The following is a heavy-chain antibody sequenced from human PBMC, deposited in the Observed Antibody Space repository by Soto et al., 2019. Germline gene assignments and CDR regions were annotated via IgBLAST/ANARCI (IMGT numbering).Heavy chain of an antibody. CDR3: ARGYCSGGSCYGGSWFDP. D-gene: IGHD2-15*01. CDR1: GGTFSSYA. Sequence: SVKVSCKASGGTFSSYAISWVRQAPGQGLEWMGGIIPIFGTANYAQKFQGRVTITADESTSTAYMELSSLRSEDTAVYYCARGYCSGGSCYGGSWFDPWGQGTLVTVSS. J-gene: IGHJ5*02. V-gene: IGHV1-69*13. CDR2: IIPIFGTA.